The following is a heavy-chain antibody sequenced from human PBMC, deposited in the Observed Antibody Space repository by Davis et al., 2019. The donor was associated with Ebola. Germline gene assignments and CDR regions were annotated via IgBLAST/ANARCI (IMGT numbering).Heavy chain of an antibody. J-gene: IGHJ6*02. CDR3: ARRITRVRGVPSGMDV. D-gene: IGHD3-10*01. CDR1: GYTFSTYA. V-gene: IGHV7-4-1*02. Sequence: ASVKVSCKASGYTFSTYAMNWVRQAPGQGLELMGWVNTNTVNPTYAQGFTGRFVFSLDTSVSTAYLQISTLETDDTAVYYCARRITRVRGVPSGMDVWGQGTTVTVSS. CDR2: VNTNTVNP.